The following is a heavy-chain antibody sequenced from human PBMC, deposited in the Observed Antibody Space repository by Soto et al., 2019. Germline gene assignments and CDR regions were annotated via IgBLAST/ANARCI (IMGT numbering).Heavy chain of an antibody. CDR1: GFTFSSYV. D-gene: IGHD2-2*01. CDR2: ISGSCGST. J-gene: IGHJ4*02. CDR3: AKDALGYCISTSCLGPDY. V-gene: IGHV3-23*01. Sequence: GGSLRLSCAASGFTFSSYVMSWVRQAPGKGLEWVSGISGSCGSTYYADSVKGRFTISRDNSKNTLYLQMNSLRAEDTAVYYCAKDALGYCISTSCLGPDYWGQGALVTVSS.